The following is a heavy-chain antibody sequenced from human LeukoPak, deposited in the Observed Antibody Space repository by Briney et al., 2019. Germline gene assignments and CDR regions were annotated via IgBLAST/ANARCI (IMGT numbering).Heavy chain of an antibody. CDR1: GGTFSSYA. V-gene: IGHV1-69*13. CDR2: IIPIFGTA. CDR3: ASQAVAGNLGLDY. J-gene: IGHJ4*02. Sequence: GASVKVSCKASGGTFSSYAISWVRQAPGQGLEWMGGIIPIFGTANYAQKFQGRVTITADESTSTAYMELSSLRSEDTAVYYCASQAVAGNLGLDYWGQGTLVTVSS. D-gene: IGHD6-19*01.